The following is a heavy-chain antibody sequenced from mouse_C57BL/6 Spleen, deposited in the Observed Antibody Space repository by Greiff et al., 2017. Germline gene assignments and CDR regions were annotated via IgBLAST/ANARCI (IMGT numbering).Heavy chain of an antibody. J-gene: IGHJ3*01. Sequence: VKLVESGAELVRPGASVTLSCKASGYTFTDYEMHWVKQTPVHGLEWIGAIDPETGGTAYNQKFKGKAILTADKSSSTAYMELRSLTSEDSAVYYCTRWGTWFAYWGQGTLVTVSA. CDR3: TRWGTWFAY. V-gene: IGHV1-15*01. CDR2: IDPETGGT. CDR1: GYTFTDYE.